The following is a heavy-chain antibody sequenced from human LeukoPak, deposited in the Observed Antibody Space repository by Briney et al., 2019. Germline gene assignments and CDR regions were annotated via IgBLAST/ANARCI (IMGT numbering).Heavy chain of an antibody. CDR1: GFTFSSYA. Sequence: GGSLTLSCAASGFTFSSYAMSWVRQAPGKGLEWVSTVSGSGDSTWYADSVKGRFTISRDNSKSTLYLQMNSLRAEDTAVYYCAKSPYIASHIDFDYWGQGTLVTVSS. V-gene: IGHV3-23*01. CDR2: VSGSGDST. D-gene: IGHD3-16*01. CDR3: AKSPYIASHIDFDY. J-gene: IGHJ4*02.